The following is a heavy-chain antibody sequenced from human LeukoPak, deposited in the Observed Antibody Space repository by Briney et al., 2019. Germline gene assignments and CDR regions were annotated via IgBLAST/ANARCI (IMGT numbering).Heavy chain of an antibody. J-gene: IGHJ4*02. D-gene: IGHD2-8*01. CDR2: INHSGST. CDR1: GYSISSGYY. V-gene: IGHV4-38-2*02. Sequence: SETLSLTCSVSGYSISSGYYWSWIRQPPGKGLEWIGEINHSGSTNYNPSLKSRVTISVDTSKNQFSLKLSSVTAADTAVYYCATTNIYCTNGVCYTGGFDYWGQGTLVTVSS. CDR3: ATTNIYCTNGVCYTGGFDY.